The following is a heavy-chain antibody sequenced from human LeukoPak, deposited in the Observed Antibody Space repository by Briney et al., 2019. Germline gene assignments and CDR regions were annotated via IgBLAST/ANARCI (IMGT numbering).Heavy chain of an antibody. CDR3: ARDPSTSGYDGRYYYGMDV. D-gene: IGHD5-12*01. Sequence: PGGSLRLSCAGSGFTFSSYWMSWVRQAPGKGLGWVANIKQDGSEKYYVDSVKGRFTISRDNAKNSLYLQMNSLRAEDTAVYYCARDPSTSGYDGRYYYGMDVWGQGTTVTVSS. CDR2: IKQDGSEK. V-gene: IGHV3-7*01. J-gene: IGHJ6*02. CDR1: GFTFSSYW.